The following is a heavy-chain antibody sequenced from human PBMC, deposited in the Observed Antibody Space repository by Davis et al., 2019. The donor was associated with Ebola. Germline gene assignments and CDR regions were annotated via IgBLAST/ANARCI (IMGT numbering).Heavy chain of an antibody. V-gene: IGHV3-73*01. J-gene: IGHJ4*02. Sequence: GESLKISCAASGFTFSGSAMHWVRQASGKGLEWVGRIRSKANSYATAYAASVKGRFTISRDDSKNTLYLQMNSLRAEDTAVYYCARGYYDSGYWGQGTLVTVSS. CDR1: GFTFSGSA. CDR2: IRSKANSYAT. D-gene: IGHD3-22*01. CDR3: ARGYYDSGY.